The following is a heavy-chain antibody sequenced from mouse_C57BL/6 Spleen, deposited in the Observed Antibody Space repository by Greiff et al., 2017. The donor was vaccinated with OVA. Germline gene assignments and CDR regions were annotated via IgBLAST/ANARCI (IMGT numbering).Heavy chain of an antibody. J-gene: IGHJ4*01. CDR1: GYAFSSYW. D-gene: IGHD3-2*02. V-gene: IGHV1-80*01. CDR2: IYPGDGDT. CDR3: ASRSSGYGDAMDY. Sequence: VKLQESGAELVKPGASVKISCKASGYAFSSYWMNWVKQRPGKGLEWIGQIYPGDGDTNYNGKFKGKATLTADKSSSTAYMQLSSLTSEDSAVYFCASRSSGYGDAMDYWGQGTSVTVSS.